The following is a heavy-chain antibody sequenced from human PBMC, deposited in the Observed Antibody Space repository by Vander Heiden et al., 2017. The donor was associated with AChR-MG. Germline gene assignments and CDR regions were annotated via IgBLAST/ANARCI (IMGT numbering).Heavy chain of an antibody. CDR3: AREGWYGDYDYYYGMDV. J-gene: IGHJ6*02. CDR2: ISSSSSTI. Sequence: EVQLVESGGGLVQPGGSLRLSCAASGFTFSSYSMNWVRQAPGKGLEWVSYISSSSSTIYYADSVKGRFTISRDNAKNSLYLQMNSLRAEDTAVYYCAREGWYGDYDYYYGMDVWGQGTTVTVSS. V-gene: IGHV3-48*01. D-gene: IGHD4-17*01. CDR1: GFTFSSYS.